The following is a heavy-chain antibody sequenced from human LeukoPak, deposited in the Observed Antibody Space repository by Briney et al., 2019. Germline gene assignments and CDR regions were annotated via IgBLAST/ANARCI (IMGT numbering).Heavy chain of an antibody. CDR3: ARAKQRITMVVVAFDI. Sequence: GGSLRLSCAASGFTFSSYSMNWVRQAPGKGLEWVSYISSSSSTIYYADSVKGRFTISRDNAKNSLYLQMNSLRAEDTAVYYCARAKQRITMVVVAFDIWGQGTMVTVSS. CDR1: GFTFSSYS. V-gene: IGHV3-48*04. D-gene: IGHD3-22*01. J-gene: IGHJ3*02. CDR2: ISSSSSTI.